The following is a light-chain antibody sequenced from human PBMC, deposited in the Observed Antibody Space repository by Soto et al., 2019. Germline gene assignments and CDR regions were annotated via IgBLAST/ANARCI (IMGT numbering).Light chain of an antibody. CDR1: QSVSSN. CDR2: GIS. CDR3: QQYNTYWT. Sequence: EIMMTQSPDPLSVSPGERATLSCRARQSVSSNLAWYQQTPAQAPRLLIYGISTRATDTPARFSGRGAGTEFTLTISGLQSDDFATYSCQQYNTYWTFGPGTKVDI. V-gene: IGKV3-15*01. J-gene: IGKJ1*01.